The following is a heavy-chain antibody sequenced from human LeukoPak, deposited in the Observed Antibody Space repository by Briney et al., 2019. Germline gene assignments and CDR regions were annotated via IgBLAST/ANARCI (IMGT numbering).Heavy chain of an antibody. V-gene: IGHV3-15*01. CDR1: GFTFSNAW. CDR2: IKSKTDGGTT. CDR3: TTDRSKVGATGYYYSGMDV. Sequence: GGSLRLSCAASGFTFSNAWMSWVRQAPGEGLEWVGRIKSKTDGGTTDYAAPVKGRFTISRDDSKNTLYLQMNSLKTEDTAVYYCTTDRSKVGATGYYYSGMDVWGQGTTVTVSS. D-gene: IGHD1-26*01. J-gene: IGHJ6*02.